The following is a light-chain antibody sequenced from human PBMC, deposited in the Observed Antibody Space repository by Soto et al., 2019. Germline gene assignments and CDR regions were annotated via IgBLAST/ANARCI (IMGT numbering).Light chain of an antibody. J-gene: IGKJ4*01. V-gene: IGKV3-20*01. CDR2: GAS. CDR1: QSIANND. Sequence: EILLTQSPGTLSLSLGERATLSCRASQSIANNDLAWYQQKPGQTPRPLIYGASSRATGISDRFSGSGSGTDFTLTISRLEPEDFAVYYCQQYGSSPALTFGGGTKVDIK. CDR3: QQYGSSPALT.